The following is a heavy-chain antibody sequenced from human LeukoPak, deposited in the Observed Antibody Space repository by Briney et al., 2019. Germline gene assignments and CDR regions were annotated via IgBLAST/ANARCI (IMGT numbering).Heavy chain of an antibody. V-gene: IGHV3-66*01. CDR3: ARGGVAETAPFY. J-gene: IGHJ4*02. D-gene: IGHD2-21*02. CDR2: IYSDDRT. Sequence: SGGSLRLSCAASGFTFSSYAMTWVRQAPGKGLEWVSVIYSDDRTYYADSVKGRFTISRDNSKNMLYLQMNTLRAEDSAVYYCARGGVAETAPFYWGQGTRVTVSS. CDR1: GFTFSSYA.